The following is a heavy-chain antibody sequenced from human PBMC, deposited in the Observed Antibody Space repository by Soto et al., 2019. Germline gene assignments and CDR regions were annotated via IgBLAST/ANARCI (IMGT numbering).Heavy chain of an antibody. V-gene: IGHV3-30-3*01. J-gene: IGHJ4*02. Sequence: QVKLVESGGTVVQPGRSLRLSCAASGFSFSKYAMHWVRQAPGKGLEWVAVITYDATNEYYPDSVKGRFTIPRDNSKNTLSLHMSSLRLADTAVYYCARKAVPDFWGQGTLVTVSS. CDR1: GFSFSKYA. CDR3: ARKAVPDF. CDR2: ITYDATNE. D-gene: IGHD6-19*01.